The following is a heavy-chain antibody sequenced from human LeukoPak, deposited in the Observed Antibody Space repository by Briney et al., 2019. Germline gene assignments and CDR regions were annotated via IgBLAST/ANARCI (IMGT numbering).Heavy chain of an antibody. V-gene: IGHV1-18*01. J-gene: IGHJ4*02. D-gene: IGHD1-26*01. CDR3: ARGTWETAARPYSFDT. CDR2: ISGYNGDT. CDR1: AFSFTSFG. Sequence: GASVKVSCKAFAFSFTSFGINWVRQAPGQGLEWMGWISGYNGDTKYAQKFQGRVTMTTDTSTSTAYMELRSLRSDDTAVYYCARGTWETAARPYSFDTWGQGTLVNVTS.